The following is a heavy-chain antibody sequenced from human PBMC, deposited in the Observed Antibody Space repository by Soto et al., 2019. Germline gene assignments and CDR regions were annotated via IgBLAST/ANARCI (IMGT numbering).Heavy chain of an antibody. J-gene: IGHJ6*02. V-gene: IGHV1-69*13. CDR3: AGGYSYAPKTGYYGMDV. CDR2: IIPIFGTA. Sequence: SVKVSCKASGGTFSSYAIRWVRQAPGQGLELMGGIIPIFGTANYAQKFQGRVTITADESTSTAYMELSSLRSEDTAVYYCAGGYSYAPKTGYYGMDVWGQGTTVTVSS. CDR1: GGTFSSYA. D-gene: IGHD5-18*01.